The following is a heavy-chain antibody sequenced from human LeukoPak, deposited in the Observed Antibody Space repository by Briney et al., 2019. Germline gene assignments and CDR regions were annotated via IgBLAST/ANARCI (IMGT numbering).Heavy chain of an antibody. CDR2: ISSSSSYI. J-gene: IGHJ4*02. CDR1: GFTFSSYS. Sequence: GGSLRLSCAASGFTFSSYSMNWVRQAPGKGLEWVSSISSSSSYIYYADSVKGRFTISRDNAKNSLFLQMNSLRAEDTAVYYCARGSSSWYSACDYWGQGTLVTVSS. D-gene: IGHD6-13*01. CDR3: ARGSSSWYSACDY. V-gene: IGHV3-21*01.